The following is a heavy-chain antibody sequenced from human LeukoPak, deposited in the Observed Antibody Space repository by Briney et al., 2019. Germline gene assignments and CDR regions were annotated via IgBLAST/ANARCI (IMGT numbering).Heavy chain of an antibody. V-gene: IGHV3-7*01. J-gene: IGHJ5*02. Sequence: PGGSLRLSCAASGFTFGSYWMNWVRQAPGTGLEWVANIKHDGSETHYVDSVKGRFTISRDNAKNSLYLQMNSLRAEDTAVYYCARAYSGSYFWFDPWGQGTLVTVSS. CDR1: GFTFGSYW. D-gene: IGHD1-26*01. CDR3: ARAYSGSYFWFDP. CDR2: IKHDGSET.